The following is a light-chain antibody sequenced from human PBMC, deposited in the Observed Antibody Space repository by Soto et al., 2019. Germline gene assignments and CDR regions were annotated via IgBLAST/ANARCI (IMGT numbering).Light chain of an antibody. J-gene: IGLJ3*02. CDR3: SAWDDSLNGWV. CDR1: SSNIESNT. Sequence: QSVLTQPPSVSGTPGQRVTISCSGSSSNIESNTVNWYEQLPGTAPKLLIYADNQRPSGVPDRFSGSRSGTSASLAISGLLSEDEADYYCSAWDDSLNGWVFGGGTPLTVL. V-gene: IGLV1-44*01. CDR2: ADN.